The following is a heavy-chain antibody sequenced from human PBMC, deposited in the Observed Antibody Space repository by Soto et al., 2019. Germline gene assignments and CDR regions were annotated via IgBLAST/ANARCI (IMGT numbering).Heavy chain of an antibody. D-gene: IGHD3-22*01. V-gene: IGHV3-33*01. CDR1: GFTFSSYG. CDR2: ISYDGSNK. Sequence: QVQLVESGGGVVQPGRSLRLSCAASGFTFSSYGMHWVRQAPDKGLEWVAVISYDGSNKYYADSVKGRFTISRDNSKNTLYLQINSLRAEDTAVYYCARVLDSSGGLDYWGQGTLVTVSS. J-gene: IGHJ4*02. CDR3: ARVLDSSGGLDY.